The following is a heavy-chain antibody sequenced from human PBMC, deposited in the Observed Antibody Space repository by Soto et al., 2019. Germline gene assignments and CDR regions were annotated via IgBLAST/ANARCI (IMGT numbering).Heavy chain of an antibody. J-gene: IGHJ5*02. V-gene: IGHV3-23*01. CDR2: IDGSGGIT. Sequence: QLLQSGGGLLQPGGSLPLSCADSGLTCGTTDMSWGRQAPGEGLERVSTIDGSGGITYYADSVKGRFTISRDNSRNTVYLKMNSLRGDDTALYYCVKNSVWFNTWGQGALVTVSS. CDR1: GLTCGTTD. CDR3: VKNSVWFNT. D-gene: IGHD3-10*01.